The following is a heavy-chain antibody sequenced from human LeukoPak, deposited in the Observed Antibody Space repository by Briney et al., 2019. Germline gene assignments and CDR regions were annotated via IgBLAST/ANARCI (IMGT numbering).Heavy chain of an antibody. CDR1: GFTFSSYG. CDR3: ARDRGIVGANYYYYYMDV. Sequence: GGSLRLSCAASGFTFSSYGMHWVRQAPGKGLEGVAVIWYDGSNKYYADSVKGRFTISRDNSKNTLYLQMNSLRAEDTAVYYCARDRGIVGANYYYYYMDVWGKGTTVTVSS. CDR2: IWYDGSNK. V-gene: IGHV3-33*01. D-gene: IGHD1-26*01. J-gene: IGHJ6*03.